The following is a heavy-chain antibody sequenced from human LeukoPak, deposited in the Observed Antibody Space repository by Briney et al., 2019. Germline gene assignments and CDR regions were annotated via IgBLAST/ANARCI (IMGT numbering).Heavy chain of an antibody. CDR2: ISGSGGST. Sequence: PGGSLRLSCAASGFTFSSYSMNWVRQAPGKGLEWVSAISGSGGSTYYADSVKGRFTISRDNSKNTLYLQMNSLRAEDTAVYYCAKRHMAAYYFDYWGQGTLVTVSS. V-gene: IGHV3-23*01. D-gene: IGHD2-21*01. CDR1: GFTFSSYS. J-gene: IGHJ4*02. CDR3: AKRHMAAYYFDY.